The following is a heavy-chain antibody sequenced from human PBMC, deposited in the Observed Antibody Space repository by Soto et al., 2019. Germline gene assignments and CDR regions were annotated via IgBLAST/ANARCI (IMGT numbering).Heavy chain of an antibody. CDR3: AATSSGGSLAGDY. J-gene: IGHJ4*02. D-gene: IGHD6-19*01. Sequence: SETLYLTCTVSGVSISGSVNYWGWISQPPGKGLEWIGSVYHSGTTYYNPSLKSRVTVSADTSKNHFSLRLSSVTAADTAVYYCAATSSGGSLAGDYWGLGILVPVSS. CDR2: VYHSGTT. CDR1: GVSISGSVNY. V-gene: IGHV4-39*02.